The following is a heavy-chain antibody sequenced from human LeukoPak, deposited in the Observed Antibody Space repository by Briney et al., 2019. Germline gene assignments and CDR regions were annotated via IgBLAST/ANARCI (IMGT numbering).Heavy chain of an antibody. CDR3: ARVAYDYVWGSYRSYYFDY. D-gene: IGHD3-16*02. V-gene: IGHV3-30*04. J-gene: IGHJ4*02. CDR1: GFTFSSYA. CDR2: ISYDGSNK. Sequence: QPGRSLRLSCAASGFTFSSYAMHWVRQAPGKGLEWVAVISYDGSNKYYADSVKGRFTISRDNSKNTLYLQMNSLRAGDTAVYYCARVAYDYVWGSYRSYYFDYWGQGTLVTVSS.